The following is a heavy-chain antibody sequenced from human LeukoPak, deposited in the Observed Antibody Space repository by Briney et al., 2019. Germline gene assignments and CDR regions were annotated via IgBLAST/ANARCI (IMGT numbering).Heavy chain of an antibody. J-gene: IGHJ4*02. CDR1: GFTVSSNY. Sequence: AGGSLRLSYAASGFTVSSNYMSWVRQAPGKGLEWVSVIYSGGSTYYADSVKGRFTISRDNSKNTLYLQMNSLRAEDTAVYYCARDGRGHHYFDYWGQGTLVTVSS. CDR3: ARDGRGHHYFDY. CDR2: IYSGGST. V-gene: IGHV3-53*01.